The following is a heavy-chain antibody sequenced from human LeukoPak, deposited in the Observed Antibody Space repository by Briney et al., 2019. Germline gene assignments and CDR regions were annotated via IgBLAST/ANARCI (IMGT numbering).Heavy chain of an antibody. CDR3: ARGRLSGDSYYFDY. CDR2: IYTSGST. J-gene: IGHJ4*02. CDR1: GGSISNYY. V-gene: IGHV4-4*07. D-gene: IGHD4-17*01. Sequence: PSETLSLTCTVSGGSISNYYWSWIRQPAGKGLEWIGRIYTSGSTNYNPSLKSRLTMSLDTSKNQFSLKLRSVTAADTAVYYCARGRLSGDSYYFDYWGQGTLVTVSS.